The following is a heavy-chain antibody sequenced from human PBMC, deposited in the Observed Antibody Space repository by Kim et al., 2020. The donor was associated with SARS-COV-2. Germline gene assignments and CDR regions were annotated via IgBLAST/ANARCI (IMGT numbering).Heavy chain of an antibody. D-gene: IGHD3-3*01. J-gene: IGHJ5*02. CDR2: IYYSGST. V-gene: IGHV4-59*01. CDR1: GGSISSYY. Sequence: SETLSLICTVSGGSISSYYWSWIRQPPGKGLEWIGYIYYSGSTNYNPSLKSRVTISVDTSKNQFSLKLSSVTAADTAVYYCARVIFGVVTLGWFDPWGQGTLVTVSS. CDR3: ARVIFGVVTLGWFDP.